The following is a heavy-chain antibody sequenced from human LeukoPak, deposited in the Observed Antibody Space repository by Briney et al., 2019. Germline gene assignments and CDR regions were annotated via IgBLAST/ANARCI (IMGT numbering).Heavy chain of an antibody. Sequence: ASVKVSCKASGYTFTGYYMHWVRQAPGQGLEWMGWINPNSGCTNYAQKFQGRVTMTRDTSISTAYMKLSRLRSDDTAVYYCARGGLVLRPGTGWFDPWGQGTLVTVSS. CDR1: GYTFTGYY. CDR3: ARGGLVLRPGTGWFDP. V-gene: IGHV1-2*02. J-gene: IGHJ5*02. CDR2: INPNSGCT. D-gene: IGHD3-3*01.